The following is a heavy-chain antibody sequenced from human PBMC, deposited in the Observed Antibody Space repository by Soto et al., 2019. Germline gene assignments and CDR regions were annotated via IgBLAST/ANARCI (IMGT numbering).Heavy chain of an antibody. D-gene: IGHD2-2*01. Sequence: SLRLSCAASGFTFSSYAMHWVRQAPGKGLEWVAVISYDGSNKYYADSVKGRFTISRDNSKNTLYLQMNSLRAEDTAVYYCAREGDIVVVPAAMGAFDIWGQGTMVTV. CDR2: ISYDGSNK. V-gene: IGHV3-30-3*01. CDR3: AREGDIVVVPAAMGAFDI. J-gene: IGHJ3*02. CDR1: GFTFSSYA.